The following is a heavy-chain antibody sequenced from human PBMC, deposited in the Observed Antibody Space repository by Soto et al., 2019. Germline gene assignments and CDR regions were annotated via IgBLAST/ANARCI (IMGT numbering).Heavy chain of an antibody. Sequence: QPVGSLRLSCAASGFTFSSYGMHWVRQAPGKGLEWVAVIWYDGSNKYYADSVKGRFTISRDNSKNTLYLQMNSLRAEDTAVYYCAVGLVYFDYWGQGTLVTVSS. J-gene: IGHJ4*02. D-gene: IGHD6-6*01. CDR2: IWYDGSNK. CDR3: AVGLVYFDY. V-gene: IGHV3-33*01. CDR1: GFTFSSYG.